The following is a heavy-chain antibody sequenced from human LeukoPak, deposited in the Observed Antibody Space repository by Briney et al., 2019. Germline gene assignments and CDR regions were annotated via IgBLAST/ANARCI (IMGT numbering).Heavy chain of an antibody. D-gene: IGHD4-23*01. CDR3: AKDVYGGNSGFDY. V-gene: IGHV3-23*01. Sequence: GGSLRLSCAASRFTFSSYPMSWVRQPPGKGLEWVASISGSGATTYYADSVMGRFTISRDNSKNTLYLQMNSLRAEDTAVYYCAKDVYGGNSGFDYWGQGTLVTVSS. CDR1: RFTFSSYP. CDR2: ISGSGATT. J-gene: IGHJ4*02.